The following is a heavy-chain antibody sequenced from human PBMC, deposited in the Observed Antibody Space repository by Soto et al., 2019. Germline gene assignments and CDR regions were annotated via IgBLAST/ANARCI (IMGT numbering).Heavy chain of an antibody. CDR3: ARKDLTIFGVVIMGDAFDI. Sequence: PGGSLRLSCAASGFTFSSYWMSWVRQAPGKGLEWVANIKQDGSEKYYVDSVKGRFTISRDNAKNSLYLQMNSLRAEDTAVYYSARKDLTIFGVVIMGDAFDIWGQGTMVTVSS. D-gene: IGHD3-3*01. V-gene: IGHV3-7*01. CDR2: IKQDGSEK. J-gene: IGHJ3*02. CDR1: GFTFSSYW.